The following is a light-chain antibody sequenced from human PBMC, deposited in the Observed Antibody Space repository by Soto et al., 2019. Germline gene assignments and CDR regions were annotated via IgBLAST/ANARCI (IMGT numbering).Light chain of an antibody. V-gene: IGKV1-5*01. CDR2: DVS. CDR3: QQYNSFSYT. J-gene: IGKJ2*01. CDR1: QSITTW. Sequence: DIPMTQSPSTLSASVGDRVTITCRASQSITTWLAWYQQKPGKAPNLLISDVSSLESGVPSRFSGSGSGTEFTLTISSLQPDDFATYYCQQYNSFSYTFGQGTKLQIK.